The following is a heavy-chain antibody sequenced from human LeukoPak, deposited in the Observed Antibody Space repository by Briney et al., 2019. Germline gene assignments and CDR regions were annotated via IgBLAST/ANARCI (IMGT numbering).Heavy chain of an antibody. CDR1: GFTFSSYA. D-gene: IGHD3-16*01. Sequence: GGSLRLSCAASGFTFSSYAMHWVRQAPGKGLEWVAVISYDGSNKYYADSVKGRFTISRDNSKNTLYLQMNSLRAEDTAVYYCARDPVLGALWGQGTLVTVSS. CDR2: ISYDGSNK. V-gene: IGHV3-30*04. CDR3: ARDPVLGAL. J-gene: IGHJ4*02.